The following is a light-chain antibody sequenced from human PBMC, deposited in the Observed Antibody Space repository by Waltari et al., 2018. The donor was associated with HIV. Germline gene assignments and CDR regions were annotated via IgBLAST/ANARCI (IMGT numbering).Light chain of an antibody. Sequence: SYELTQPSSVSVSPGQTATITCSGAVLANKYARWFQLKPGQAPVMVIFKGSDRPSGIPERFSGSSSGMTVTLAISGAHGEDEADYYCSSATDNKLGWVFGGGTKLTVL. CDR3: SSATDNKLGWV. J-gene: IGLJ3*02. CDR2: KGS. CDR1: VLANKY. V-gene: IGLV3-27*01.